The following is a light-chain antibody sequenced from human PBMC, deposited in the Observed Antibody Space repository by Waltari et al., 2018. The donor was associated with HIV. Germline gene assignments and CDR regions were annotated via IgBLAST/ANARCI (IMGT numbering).Light chain of an antibody. CDR1: QSVSSN. Sequence: EIVMTQSPATLSVSPGERPTLPCRASQSVSSNFAWYQQKPGQAPRLLIYGASTRATGVPGRFSGSGSGTEFTLTISSLQSEDFAVYYCQQYSNWPYTFGQGTKLEIK. CDR3: QQYSNWPYT. V-gene: IGKV3-15*01. J-gene: IGKJ2*01. CDR2: GAS.